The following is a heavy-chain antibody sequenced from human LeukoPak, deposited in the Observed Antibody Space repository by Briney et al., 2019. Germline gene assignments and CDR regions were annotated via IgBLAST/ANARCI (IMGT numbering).Heavy chain of an antibody. CDR3: ARDREPGVGAAGTPGWYYYYGMDV. CDR1: GFTFSGYS. D-gene: IGHD6-13*01. J-gene: IGHJ6*02. V-gene: IGHV3-23*01. Sequence: GGSLRLSCAASGFTFSGYSMNWVRQAPGKGLEWVSAISGSGGSTYYADSVKGRFTISRDNSKNTLYLQMNSLRAEDTAVYYCARDREPGVGAAGTPGWYYYYGMDVWGQGTTVTVSS. CDR2: ISGSGGST.